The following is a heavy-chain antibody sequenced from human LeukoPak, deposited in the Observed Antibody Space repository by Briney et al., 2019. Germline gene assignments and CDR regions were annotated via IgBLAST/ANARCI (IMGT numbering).Heavy chain of an antibody. CDR2: ISWNSGSI. V-gene: IGHV3-9*01. CDR3: AKSDRDGYKMGIFDY. CDR1: GFTFDDYA. J-gene: IGHJ4*02. D-gene: IGHD5-24*01. Sequence: GGSLRLSCAASGFTFDDYAMHWVRQAPGKGLEWVSGISWNSGSIGYADSVKGRFTISRDNAKNSLYLQMNSLRAEDTALYYCAKSDRDGYKMGIFDYWGQGTLVTVSS.